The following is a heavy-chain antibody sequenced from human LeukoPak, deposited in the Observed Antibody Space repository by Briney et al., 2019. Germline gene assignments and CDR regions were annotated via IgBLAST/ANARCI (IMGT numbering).Heavy chain of an antibody. CDR3: ARTLWSVSYFDY. CDR1: GGSISSYY. D-gene: IGHD3-3*01. CDR2: IYYSGST. Sequence: SETLSLTCTDSGGSISSYYWSWIRQPPGKGLEWIGYIYYSGSTNYNPSLKSRVTISVDTSKNQFSLKLSSVTAADTAVYYCARTLWSVSYFDYWGQGTLVTVSS. V-gene: IGHV4-59*08. J-gene: IGHJ4*02.